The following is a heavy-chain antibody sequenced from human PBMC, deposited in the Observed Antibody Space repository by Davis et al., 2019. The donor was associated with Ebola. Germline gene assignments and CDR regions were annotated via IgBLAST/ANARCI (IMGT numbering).Heavy chain of an antibody. V-gene: IGHV3-23*01. J-gene: IGHJ4*02. CDR2: IRGST. Sequence: GESLKISCAASGFTFSSYAMTWVRQAPGKGLEWVSAIRGSTYYADSVKGRFTISRDNSKNTLYLQMNSLRAEDTAVYYCAKDLGDDDYWGQGTLVTVSS. CDR1: GFTFSSYA. D-gene: IGHD1-26*01. CDR3: AKDLGDDDY.